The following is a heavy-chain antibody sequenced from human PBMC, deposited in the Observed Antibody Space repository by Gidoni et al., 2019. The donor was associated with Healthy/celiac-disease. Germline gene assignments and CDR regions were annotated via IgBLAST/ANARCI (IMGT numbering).Heavy chain of an antibody. V-gene: IGHV3-30*18. CDR2: ISYDGSNK. Sequence: QVQLVESGGGVVQPGRSLRLSCAASGFTFSSYGMHWVRQAPGKGLEWVAVISYDGSNKYYADSVKGRFTISRDNSKNTLYLQMNSLRAEDTAVYYCAKDRRSSTSCSEYWGQGTLVTVSS. J-gene: IGHJ4*02. CDR3: AKDRRSSTSCSEY. CDR1: GFTFSSYG. D-gene: IGHD2-2*01.